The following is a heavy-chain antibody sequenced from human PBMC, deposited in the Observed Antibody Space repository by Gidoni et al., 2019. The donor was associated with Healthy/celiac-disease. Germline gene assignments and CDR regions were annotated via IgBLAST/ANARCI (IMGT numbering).Heavy chain of an antibody. Sequence: VRQAPGKGLEWGAVISYDGRNKYYADYVNGRFTISRDNSKNTLDLQMNSLTAEDTAVYYWAKELRYFDWLPHFDYWGQGTLVTVSS. D-gene: IGHD3-9*01. CDR2: ISYDGRNK. J-gene: IGHJ4*02. CDR3: AKELRYFDWLPHFDY. V-gene: IGHV3-30*18.